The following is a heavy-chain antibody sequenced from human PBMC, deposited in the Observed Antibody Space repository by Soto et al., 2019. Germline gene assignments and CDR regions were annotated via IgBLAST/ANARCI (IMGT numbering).Heavy chain of an antibody. D-gene: IGHD3-3*01. CDR2: ISGSGGST. J-gene: IGHJ6*02. Sequence: GGSLRLSCAASGFTFSSYAMSWVRQAPGKGLEWVSAISGSGGSTYYADSVKGRFTISRDNSKNTLYLQMNSLRAEDTAVYYCAKSDFWSGYYTTRSYYGMDVWGQGTTVTVSS. CDR3: AKSDFWSGYYTTRSYYGMDV. V-gene: IGHV3-23*01. CDR1: GFTFSSYA.